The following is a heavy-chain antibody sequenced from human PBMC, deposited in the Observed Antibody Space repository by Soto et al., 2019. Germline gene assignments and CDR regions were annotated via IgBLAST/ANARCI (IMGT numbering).Heavy chain of an antibody. J-gene: IGHJ4*02. Sequence: SQTLSLTCAISGDSVSSSSAAWNWIRQSPSRGLEWLGRTYYRSKWYNDYAVSVKSRITINPDTSKNQFSLQLNSVTPKDTAVYYCARVGCSSTSCQFDYWGQGTLVTVSS. D-gene: IGHD2-2*01. V-gene: IGHV6-1*01. CDR1: GDSVSSSSAA. CDR2: TYYRSKWYN. CDR3: ARVGCSSTSCQFDY.